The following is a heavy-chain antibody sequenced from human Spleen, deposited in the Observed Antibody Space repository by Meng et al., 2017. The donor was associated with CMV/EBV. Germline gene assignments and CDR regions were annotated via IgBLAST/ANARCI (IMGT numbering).Heavy chain of an antibody. CDR2: IYWDDDK. CDR1: GFSLSTSGVG. J-gene: IGHJ5*02. D-gene: IGHD5-12*01. Sequence: QITLKESGPTLVKPTQTLTLTGTFSGFSLSTSGVGVGWFRQPPGKALEWLALIYWDDDKRYSPSLKSRLTITKDTSKNQVVLTMTNMDPVDTATYYCAHKVDKNWFDPWGQGTLVTVSS. CDR3: AHKVDKNWFDP. V-gene: IGHV2-5*02.